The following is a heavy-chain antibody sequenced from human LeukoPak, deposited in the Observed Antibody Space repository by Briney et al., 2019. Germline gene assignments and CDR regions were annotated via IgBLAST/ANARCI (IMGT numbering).Heavy chain of an antibody. CDR2: IDTSSSSI. CDR1: GFTFSTYE. J-gene: IGHJ5*02. Sequence: GGSLRLSCAASGFTFSTYELNWVRQAPGKGLEWISYIDTSSSSIYYADSVKGRFTISRDNAKNSLFLQMTSLRAEDTAVYYCAREKGDYSGPGWFDPWGQGTLVIVSS. V-gene: IGHV3-48*03. CDR3: AREKGDYSGPGWFDP. D-gene: IGHD2-15*01.